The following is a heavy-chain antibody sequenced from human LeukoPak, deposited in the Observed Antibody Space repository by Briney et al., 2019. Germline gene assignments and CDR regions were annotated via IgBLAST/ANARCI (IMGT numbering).Heavy chain of an antibody. CDR2: IKQDGSEK. V-gene: IGHV3-7*01. CDR3: ARVEYDFWSGLDPRGAPDY. D-gene: IGHD3-3*01. CDR1: GFTFSSYW. J-gene: IGHJ4*02. Sequence: GGSLRLSCAASGFTFSSYWMSWVRQAPGKGLERVANIKQDGSEKYYVDSVKGRFTISRDNAKNSLYLQMNSLRAEDTAVYYCARVEYDFWSGLDPRGAPDYWGQGTLVTVSS.